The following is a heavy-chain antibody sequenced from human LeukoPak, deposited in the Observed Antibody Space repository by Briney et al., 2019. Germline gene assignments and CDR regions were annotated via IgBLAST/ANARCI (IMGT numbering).Heavy chain of an antibody. J-gene: IGHJ4*02. D-gene: IGHD1-20*01. CDR3: AKDRSITGTSQPRYYFDY. Sequence: PGGSLRLSCAASGFTFSSYAMSWVRQAPGKGLEWVSAISGSGGSTYYADSVKGRFTISRDNSKNTLYLQMNSLRAEDTAVYYCAKDRSITGTSQPRYYFDYWGQGTLVTVSS. CDR1: GFTFSSYA. CDR2: ISGSGGST. V-gene: IGHV3-23*01.